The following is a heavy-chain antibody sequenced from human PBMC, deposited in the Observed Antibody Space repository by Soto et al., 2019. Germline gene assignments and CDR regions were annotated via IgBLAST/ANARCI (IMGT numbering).Heavy chain of an antibody. CDR1: GYTFTSYG. J-gene: IGHJ4*02. Sequence: EASVKVSCKASGYTFTSYGISWVRQAPGQGLEWMGWISAYNGNTNYAQKLQGRVTMTTDTSTSTAYMELRSLRSDDTAVYYCATMIVVGYFDYWGQGTLVTVSS. CDR2: ISAYNGNT. D-gene: IGHD3-22*01. V-gene: IGHV1-18*01. CDR3: ATMIVVGYFDY.